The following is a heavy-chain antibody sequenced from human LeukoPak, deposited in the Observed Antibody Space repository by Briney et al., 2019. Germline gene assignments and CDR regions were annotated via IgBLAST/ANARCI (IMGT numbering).Heavy chain of an antibody. CDR1: GGSISSGGYS. V-gene: IGHV4-30-2*01. CDR2: IYHSGST. Sequence: SETLSLTCAVSGGSISSGGYSWSWIRQPPGKGLEWIGYIYHSGSTYYNPSLKSRVTISVDRSKNQFSLKLISVTAADTAVYYCARAMDWVPYYYGMDVWGQGTTVTVSS. J-gene: IGHJ6*02. D-gene: IGHD1-1*01. CDR3: ARAMDWVPYYYGMDV.